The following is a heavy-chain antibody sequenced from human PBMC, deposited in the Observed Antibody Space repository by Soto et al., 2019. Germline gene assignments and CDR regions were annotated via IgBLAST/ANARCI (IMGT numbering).Heavy chain of an antibody. D-gene: IGHD3-10*01. CDR3: GLDGSSNYGMDV. CDR2: INHSGST. J-gene: IGHJ6*02. CDR1: CGSFSGFY. Sequence: SQTLSLTCAVYCGSFSGFYWSWIRQPPGKGLEWIGEINHSGSTNYNPSLKSQVTISVDTSKNQFSLKLSSVTAADTAAYYCGLDGSSNYGMDVWGQGTTVTVSS. V-gene: IGHV4-34*01.